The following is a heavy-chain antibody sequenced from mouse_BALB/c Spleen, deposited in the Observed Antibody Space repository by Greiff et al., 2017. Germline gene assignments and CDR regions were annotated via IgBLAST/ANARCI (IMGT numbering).Heavy chain of an antibody. J-gene: IGHJ3*01. V-gene: IGHV1S81*02. CDR1: GYTFTSYY. D-gene: IGHD2-1*01. Sequence: QVQLKESGAELVKPGASVKLSCKASGYTFTSYYMYWVKQRPGQGLEWIGEINPSNGGTNFNEKFKSKATLTVDKSSSTAYMQLSSLTSEDSAVYYCTRSGGNYLAWFAYWGQGTLVTVSA. CDR3: TRSGGNYLAWFAY. CDR2: INPSNGGT.